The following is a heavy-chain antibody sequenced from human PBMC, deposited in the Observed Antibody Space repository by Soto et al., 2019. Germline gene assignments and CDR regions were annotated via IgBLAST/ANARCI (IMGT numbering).Heavy chain of an antibody. CDR3: AKSPLGYCSGGSCYPPHYFDY. J-gene: IGHJ4*02. CDR1: GFTFSNYA. Sequence: EVQLLDSGGGLVQPGGSLRLSCEASGFTFSNYAMSWVRQAPGKGLEWVSGVGGSGDSTYYADSVKGRFTISRDKSKDTLYLQMNSLRAEYTAVYYCAKSPLGYCSGGSCYPPHYFDYWGQGTLVTVSS. V-gene: IGHV3-23*01. CDR2: VGGSGDST. D-gene: IGHD2-15*01.